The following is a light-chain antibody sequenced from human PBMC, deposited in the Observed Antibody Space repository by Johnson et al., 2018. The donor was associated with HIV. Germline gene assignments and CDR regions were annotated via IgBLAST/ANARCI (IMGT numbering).Light chain of an antibody. CDR1: SSNIGSNT. J-gene: IGLJ1*01. CDR3: AAWDDSLNGPYG. V-gene: IGLV1-44*01. Sequence: QSALTQPPSASGTPVQRVTISCSGSSSNIGSNTVNWYQQLPGTAPKLLIYSNNQRPSGVPDRFSGSKSGTSASLAILGPQSADEADYYCAAWDDSLNGPYGFGTGTKVTVL. CDR2: SNN.